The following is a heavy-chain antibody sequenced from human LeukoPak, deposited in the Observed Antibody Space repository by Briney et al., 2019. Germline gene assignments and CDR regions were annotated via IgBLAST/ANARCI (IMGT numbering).Heavy chain of an antibody. J-gene: IGHJ4*02. CDR2: VHPGDSIT. CDR1: GYTLSNYW. V-gene: IGHV5-51*01. Sequence: GESLKISCKGVGYTLSNYWIGWVRQMPGKGLEWVGIVHPGDSITIYSPSFQGQVTISADKYITTACLQWSSLKAYDTARYYCARRFAAAAEYWGRGTLVTVSS. D-gene: IGHD6-13*01. CDR3: ARRFAAAAEY.